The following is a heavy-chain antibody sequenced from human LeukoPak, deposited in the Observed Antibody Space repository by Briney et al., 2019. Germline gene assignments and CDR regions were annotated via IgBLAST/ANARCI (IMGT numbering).Heavy chain of an antibody. Sequence: GASVKVSCKASGYTFTSYYMHWVRQAPGQGLEWMGIINPSGGSTSYAQKFQGRVTMTRDTSTSTVYMELSSLRSEDTAVYYCARDESRGYCSSTSCYADYWGQGTLVTVPS. CDR1: GYTFTSYY. J-gene: IGHJ4*02. CDR3: ARDESRGYCSSTSCYADY. V-gene: IGHV1-46*01. D-gene: IGHD2-2*01. CDR2: INPSGGST.